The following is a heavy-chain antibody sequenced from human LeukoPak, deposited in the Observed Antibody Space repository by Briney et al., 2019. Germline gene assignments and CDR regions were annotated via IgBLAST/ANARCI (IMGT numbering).Heavy chain of an antibody. D-gene: IGHD5/OR15-5a*01. V-gene: IGHV3-23*01. CDR3: ARGGSTWLGY. CDR2: ITGSGFGA. J-gene: IGHJ4*02. Sequence: GGSLRLSCAASGFTFSDYAMSWVRQTPGKGLEWVAVITGSGFGAFYADSVKGRFAISRDNAKNTLYLQMNSLRADDTAVYYCARGGSTWLGYWGQGTLVTVSS. CDR1: GFTFSDYA.